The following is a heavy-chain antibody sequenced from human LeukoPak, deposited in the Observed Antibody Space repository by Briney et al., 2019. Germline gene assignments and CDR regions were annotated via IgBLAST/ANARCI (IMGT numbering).Heavy chain of an antibody. CDR1: GFTVSSNY. Sequence: GGSLRLSCAASGFTVSSNYMSWVRQAPGKGLEWVSVIYSGGSTYYADSVKGRFTISRHNSKNTLYLQMNSLRAEDTAVYYCAREGYWGSGIEGDAFDIWGQGTMVTVSS. D-gene: IGHD3-10*01. CDR2: IYSGGST. J-gene: IGHJ3*02. CDR3: AREGYWGSGIEGDAFDI. V-gene: IGHV3-53*04.